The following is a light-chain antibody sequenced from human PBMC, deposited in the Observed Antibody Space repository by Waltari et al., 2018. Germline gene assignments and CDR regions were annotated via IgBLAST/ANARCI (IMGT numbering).Light chain of an antibody. V-gene: IGKV3-15*01. CDR1: QGIRSQ. Sequence: EIVLMQSPATLSVSPGERANISCRASQGIRSQLAWYQHKPGQAPRLLIYGASTRATGIPARFSGSGSGTEFTLTISSLQSEDFAVYFCQQYHESPPITFGPGTKVDIK. CDR3: QQYHESPPIT. CDR2: GAS. J-gene: IGKJ3*01.